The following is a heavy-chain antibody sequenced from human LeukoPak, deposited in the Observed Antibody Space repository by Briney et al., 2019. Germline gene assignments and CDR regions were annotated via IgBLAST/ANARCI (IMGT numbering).Heavy chain of an antibody. Sequence: PGGSLRLSCAASGFTFSSYEMNWVRQAPGKGLEWVSYISNSDSTIYYADSVKGRFTISRDNAKSSLYLQMNSLRAEDTAVYYCARDYGGSSPFDYWGQGTLVTVSS. CDR1: GFTFSSYE. V-gene: IGHV3-48*03. CDR2: ISNSDSTI. D-gene: IGHD4-23*01. CDR3: ARDYGGSSPFDY. J-gene: IGHJ4*02.